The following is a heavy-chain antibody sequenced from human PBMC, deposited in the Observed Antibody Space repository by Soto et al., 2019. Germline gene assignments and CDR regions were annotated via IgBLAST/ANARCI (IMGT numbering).Heavy chain of an antibody. Sequence: SETLSLTCTVSGGSISSGDYYWSWIRQPPGKGLEWIGYIYYSGSTYYNPSLKSRVTISVDTSKNQFSLKLSSVTAADTAVYYCARERERFLSTVTDHWNWFDPGGQETLVTVSS. CDR1: GGSISSGDYY. CDR2: IYYSGST. V-gene: IGHV4-30-4*01. CDR3: ARERERFLSTVTDHWNWFDP. D-gene: IGHD4-17*01. J-gene: IGHJ5*02.